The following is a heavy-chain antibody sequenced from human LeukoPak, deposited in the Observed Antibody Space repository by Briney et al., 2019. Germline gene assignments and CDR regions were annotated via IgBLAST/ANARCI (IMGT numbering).Heavy chain of an antibody. V-gene: IGHV4-4*07. D-gene: IGHD3-10*01. CDR3: ARLGYYGSGSYYRIQYYYYMDV. J-gene: IGHJ6*03. Sequence: SETLSLTCTVSGGSISSYYWSWIRQPAGKGLEWIGRIYTSGSTNYNPSLKSRVTMSVDTSKNQFSLKLSSVTAADTAVYYCARLGYYGSGSYYRIQYYYYMDVWGKGTTVTISS. CDR1: GGSISSYY. CDR2: IYTSGST.